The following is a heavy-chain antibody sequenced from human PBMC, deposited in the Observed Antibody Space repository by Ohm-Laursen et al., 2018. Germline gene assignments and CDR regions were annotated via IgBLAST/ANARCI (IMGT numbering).Heavy chain of an antibody. CDR3: ATTTMDTSGWYGNYFDS. D-gene: IGHD6-19*01. V-gene: IGHV4-59*08. CDR2: ISYSGNT. CDR1: SGSISSYY. J-gene: IGHJ4*02. Sequence: GTLSRTCTVSSGSISSYYWSWIRQPPGKGLEWIGYISYSGNTNYNPSLKSRVTMSIDTSKNQFSLKVYSVTAADTAIYYCATTTMDTSGWYGNYFDSWGQGALVTVSS.